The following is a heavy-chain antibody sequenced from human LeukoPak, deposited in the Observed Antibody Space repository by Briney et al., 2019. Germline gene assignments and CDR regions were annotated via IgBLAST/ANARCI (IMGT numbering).Heavy chain of an antibody. CDR3: ARDEGNYRAFAI. V-gene: IGHV4-31*03. Sequence: TLSLTCTVSGGSISSGAYYWSWIRQYPGKGLEWIGYIYYSGSTYNNPSLKSRVTISVDTSKSQFSLMLSSVTAADTAMYYCARDEGNYRAFAIWGQGTMVTVSS. D-gene: IGHD1-7*01. CDR2: IYYSGST. J-gene: IGHJ3*02. CDR1: GGSISSGAYY.